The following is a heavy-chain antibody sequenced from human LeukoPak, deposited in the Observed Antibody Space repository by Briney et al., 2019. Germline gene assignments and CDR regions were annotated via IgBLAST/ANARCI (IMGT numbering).Heavy chain of an antibody. D-gene: IGHD3-10*01. CDR1: SGSISTSNYY. Sequence: PSETLSLTCTVSSGSISTSNYYWGWVRQPPGKALEWIGNIFYTGSTYYSPSLKSRDTISLDTSKNQISLRLSSVTAADPAVYYCARRSRSSGVWGQGTMVTVSS. V-gene: IGHV4-39*07. J-gene: IGHJ3*01. CDR3: ARRSRSSGV. CDR2: IFYTGST.